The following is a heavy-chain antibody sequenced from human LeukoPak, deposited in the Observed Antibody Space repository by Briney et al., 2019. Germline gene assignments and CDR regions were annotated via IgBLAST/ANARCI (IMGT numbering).Heavy chain of an antibody. CDR1: GFTLGSYT. D-gene: IGHD3-3*02. Sequence: GGSLRLSCAASGFTLGSYTMNWVRQAPGKGLEWVSYISSSSSIIQYADSVKGRFTISRDNAENSLYLQMNSLGVEDTAVYYCARAVISIFDNWGQGTLVTVSS. J-gene: IGHJ4*02. CDR3: ARAVISIFDN. CDR2: ISSSSSII. V-gene: IGHV3-48*01.